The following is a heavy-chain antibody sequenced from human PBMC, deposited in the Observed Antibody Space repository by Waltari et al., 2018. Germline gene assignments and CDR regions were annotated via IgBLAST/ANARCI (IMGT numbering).Heavy chain of an antibody. CDR3: ARIGVDFWSGHYYYYYEMDV. CDR2: ISPSGTTT. Sequence: EVQLVESGGGLVQPGGSLRFSCAASGFNFIHYEFNRVRPSPGKGLEWVSYISPSGTTTHYADSVEGRFTGSRDNAKNSLYLQMNSLRADDTAVYYCARIGVDFWSGHYYYYYEMDVWGQGTTVTVSS. V-gene: IGHV3-48*03. CDR1: GFNFIHYE. J-gene: IGHJ6*02. D-gene: IGHD3-3*01.